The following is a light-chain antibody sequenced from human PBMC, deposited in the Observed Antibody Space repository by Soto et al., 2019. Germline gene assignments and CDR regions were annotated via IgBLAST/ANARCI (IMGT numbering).Light chain of an antibody. J-gene: IGLJ1*01. CDR1: SSDVGGYNY. V-gene: IGLV2-14*01. Sequence: QSALTQPASVSGSPGQSITISCIGTSSDVGGYNYVSWYQQHPGKAPKLMIYDVSNRPSGVSNRFSGSKSGNTASLTISGLQAEDEADYYCSSYTSSSTGYVFGTGTKVTVL. CDR3: SSYTSSSTGYV. CDR2: DVS.